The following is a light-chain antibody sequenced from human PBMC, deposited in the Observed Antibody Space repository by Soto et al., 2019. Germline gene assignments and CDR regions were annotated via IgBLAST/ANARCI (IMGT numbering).Light chain of an antibody. CDR1: QSISNY. CDR3: PPSFRPLWT. V-gene: IGKV1-39*01. J-gene: IGKJ1*01. CDR2: AAS. Sequence: DIQMTQSPSSLSASVGDRVTITCRASQSISNYLNWYQQKPGKAPKLLIYAASSMQSGVPSRFSGSGSETDFTLTIRRLQPCGSSNFFCPPSFRPLWTFGQGTKVE.